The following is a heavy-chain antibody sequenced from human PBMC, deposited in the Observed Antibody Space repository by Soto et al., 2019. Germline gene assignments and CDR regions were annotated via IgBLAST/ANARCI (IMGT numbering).Heavy chain of an antibody. J-gene: IGHJ4*02. D-gene: IGHD6-19*01. Sequence: SSETLSLTCTVSGGSISSSSYYWGWIRQPPGKGLEWIGSIYYSGSTYYNPSLKSRVTISVDTSKNQFSLKLSSVTAADTAVYYCARHSYSSGWYYFDYWGQGTLVTVPQ. CDR2: IYYSGST. V-gene: IGHV4-39*01. CDR3: ARHSYSSGWYYFDY. CDR1: GGSISSSSYY.